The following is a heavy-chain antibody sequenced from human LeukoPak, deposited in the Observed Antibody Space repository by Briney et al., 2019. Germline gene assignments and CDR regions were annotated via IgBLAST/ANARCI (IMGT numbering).Heavy chain of an antibody. V-gene: IGHV4-39*01. CDR1: GGSISSSNYY. Sequence: SETLSLTCTVSGGSISSSNYYWGWIRQPPGKGLEWIANIYYSGSTYYYPSLKSRVTISVDTSKDQFSLKLTSVTAADTPMYYCARHSRTYYNGSGRSIDYWGQGTLVIVS. CDR2: IYYSGST. D-gene: IGHD3-10*01. J-gene: IGHJ4*02. CDR3: ARHSRTYYNGSGRSIDY.